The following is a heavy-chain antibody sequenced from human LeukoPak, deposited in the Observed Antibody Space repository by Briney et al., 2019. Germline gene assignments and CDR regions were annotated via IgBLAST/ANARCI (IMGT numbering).Heavy chain of an antibody. CDR3: ARQQAYGDYDP. CDR2: ISYDGSNK. Sequence: GRSLRLSCAASGFTFSSYAMHWVRQAPGKGLEWVAVISYDGSNKYYADSVKGRFTISRDNSKNTLYLQMNSLRAEDTAVYYCARQQAYGDYDPWGQGTLVTVSS. D-gene: IGHD4-17*01. CDR1: GFTFSSYA. V-gene: IGHV3-30*14. J-gene: IGHJ5*02.